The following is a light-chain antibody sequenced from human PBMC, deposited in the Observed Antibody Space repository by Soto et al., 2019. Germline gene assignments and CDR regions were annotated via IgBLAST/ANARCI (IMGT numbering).Light chain of an antibody. CDR2: DAS. J-gene: IGKJ1*01. Sequence: VWDPSAAYKSLCPGGRASLYSWAGQSVSSYLAWYQQKPGQAPRLLIYDASNRATGIPARFSGSGSGTDFPLTISSRYSEAFAEYFRQQRSNWPPTWTVGQGTRVEIK. V-gene: IGKV3-11*01. CDR1: QSVSSY. CDR3: QQRSNWPPTWT.